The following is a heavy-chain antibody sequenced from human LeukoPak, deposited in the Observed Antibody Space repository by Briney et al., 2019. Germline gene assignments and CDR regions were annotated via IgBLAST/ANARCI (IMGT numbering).Heavy chain of an antibody. V-gene: IGHV4-30-4*01. CDR3: ARDSSGSDAFDI. CDR1: GGSISSYY. Sequence: SETLSLTCTVSGGSISSYYWSWLRQPPGKGLEWIGYIYYSGSTYYNPSLKSRVTISVDTSKNQFSLKLSSVTAADTAVYYCARDSSGSDAFDIWGQGTMVTVSS. J-gene: IGHJ3*02. CDR2: IYYSGST. D-gene: IGHD3-22*01.